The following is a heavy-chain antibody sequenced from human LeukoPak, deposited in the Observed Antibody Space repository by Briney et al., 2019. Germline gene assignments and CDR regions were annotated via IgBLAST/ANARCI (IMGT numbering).Heavy chain of an antibody. CDR3: ASYRNYSGSGTHFDY. J-gene: IGHJ4*02. CDR1: GGTFSSYA. D-gene: IGHD3-10*01. Sequence: SVKVSCKASGGTFSSYAISWVRQAPGQGLEWMGRIIPIFGTANYAQKFQGRVTITTDESTSTAYMELSSLRSEDTAVYYCASYRNYSGSGTHFDYWGQGTLVTVSS. V-gene: IGHV1-69*05. CDR2: IIPIFGTA.